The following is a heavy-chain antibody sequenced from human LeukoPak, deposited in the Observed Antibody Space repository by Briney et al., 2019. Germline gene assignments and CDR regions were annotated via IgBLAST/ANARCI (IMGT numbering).Heavy chain of an antibody. V-gene: IGHV4-38-2*02. CDR2: IYHSGST. D-gene: IGHD3-10*01. Sequence: NPSETLSLTCTVSGYSISSGYYWGWIRQPPGKGLEWIGSIYHSGSTYYNPSLKSRVTMSIDTSKNQFSLKLSSVTAADTAIYYCARDAKYYYGSRTYFFFKYWGQGTLLTVSS. CDR3: ARDAKYYYGSRTYFFFKY. CDR1: GYSISSGYY. J-gene: IGHJ4*02.